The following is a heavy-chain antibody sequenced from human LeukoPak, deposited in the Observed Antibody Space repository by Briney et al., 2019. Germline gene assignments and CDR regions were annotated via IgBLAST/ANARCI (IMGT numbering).Heavy chain of an antibody. D-gene: IGHD3-22*01. CDR3: AKDRSITMIVVVTYFDY. Sequence: GGSLRLSCAASRFTFSNYAMHWVRQAPGKGLEWVAFIRYDGSNKYYADSVKGRFTISRDNSKNTLYLQMNSLRAEDTAVYYCAKDRSITMIVVVTYFDYWGQGTLVTVSS. CDR2: IRYDGSNK. CDR1: RFTFSNYA. J-gene: IGHJ4*02. V-gene: IGHV3-30*02.